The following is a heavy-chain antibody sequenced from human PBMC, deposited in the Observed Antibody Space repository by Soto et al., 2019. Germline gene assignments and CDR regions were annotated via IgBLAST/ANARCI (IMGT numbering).Heavy chain of an antibody. J-gene: IGHJ5*02. CDR3: ARVTLKAGNWFDP. Sequence: ASVKVSCKASGYTFTDYFIHWVRQAPGQGFEWMGWINPNSRGTNYAQKFQGRVTMNRDTSNSTAYMELRGLTSDDTAVYYCARVTLKAGNWFDPWGQGTLVTVSS. V-gene: IGHV1-2*02. CDR2: INPNSRGT. CDR1: GYTFTDYF.